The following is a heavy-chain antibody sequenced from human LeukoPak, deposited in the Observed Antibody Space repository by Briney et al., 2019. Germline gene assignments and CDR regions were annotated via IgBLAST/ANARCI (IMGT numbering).Heavy chain of an antibody. CDR1: GFTFSSYA. CDR2: ISGSGGST. V-gene: IGHV3-23*01. CDR3: AKDLIETNYYDCNWFDP. D-gene: IGHD3-22*01. Sequence: GGSLRLSCAASGFTFSSYAMSWVRQAPGKGLEWVSAISGSGGSTYYADSVKGRFTISRDNSKNTLYLQMNSLRAEDTAVYYCAKDLIETNYYDCNWFDPWGQGTLVTVSS. J-gene: IGHJ5*02.